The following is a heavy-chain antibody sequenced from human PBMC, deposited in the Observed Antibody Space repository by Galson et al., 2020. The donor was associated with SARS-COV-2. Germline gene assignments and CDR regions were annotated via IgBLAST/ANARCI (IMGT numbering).Heavy chain of an antibody. J-gene: IGHJ4*02. CDR2: ISGDGDYT. Sequence: GGSLRLSCAASGFTFSTYAMSWVRQAPGKGLEWVSAISGDGDYTYYADSVKGRFSISRDNSRNTLYVQMNSLRAEDTAVYYCAKDGYYDFWSAYYTFDYWGQGTLVTVSS. CDR3: AKDGYYDFWSAYYTFDY. D-gene: IGHD3-3*01. V-gene: IGHV3-23*01. CDR1: GFTFSTYA.